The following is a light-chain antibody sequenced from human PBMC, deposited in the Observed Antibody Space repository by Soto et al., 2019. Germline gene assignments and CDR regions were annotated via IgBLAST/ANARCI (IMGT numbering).Light chain of an antibody. J-gene: IGLJ2*01. CDR3: CSYAGDLAL. CDR1: SSDVGAFNY. V-gene: IGLV2-14*01. Sequence: QSALTQPASVSGSPGQSITISCTGTSSDVGAFNYVSWYQQHPGKAPRLMIYDVSNRPSGVSNRFSGSKSGNTASLTISGLQAEDEADYYCCSYAGDLALFGGGTKLTVL. CDR2: DVS.